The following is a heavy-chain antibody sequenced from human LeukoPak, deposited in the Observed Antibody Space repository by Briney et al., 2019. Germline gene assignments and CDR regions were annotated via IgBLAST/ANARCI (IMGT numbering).Heavy chain of an antibody. J-gene: IGHJ4*02. CDR3: ARRARGFGESPFDS. Sequence: SETLSLTCIVSGDSISNYYWSWIRQPPGKGLEWIGYIYNSVSTNYNPSLKSRVTISVDTSKNQFSLKLSSVTAADTAVYYCARRARGFGESPFDSRGQGTLVTVSP. D-gene: IGHD3-10*01. CDR2: IYNSVST. CDR1: GDSISNYY. V-gene: IGHV4-59*08.